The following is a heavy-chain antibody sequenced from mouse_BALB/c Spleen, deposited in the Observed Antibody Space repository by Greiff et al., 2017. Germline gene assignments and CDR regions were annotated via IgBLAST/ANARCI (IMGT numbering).Heavy chain of an antibody. CDR3: APIYYDSLDY. CDR2: IDPANGNT. D-gene: IGHD2-4*01. V-gene: IGHV14-3*02. Sequence: EVQLQQSGAELVKPGASVKLSCTASGFNIKDTYMNWVKQRPEQGLEWIGRIDPANGNTKYDPKFQGKATITADTSSNTAYLQLSSLTSEDTAVYYCAPIYYDSLDYWGQGTSVTVSS. J-gene: IGHJ4*01. CDR1: GFNIKDTY.